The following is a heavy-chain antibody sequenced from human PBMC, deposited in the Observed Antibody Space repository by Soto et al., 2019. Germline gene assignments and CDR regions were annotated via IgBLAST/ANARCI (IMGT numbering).Heavy chain of an antibody. CDR2: IYPGDSDT. CDR1: GYSFTSYW. J-gene: IGHJ6*02. CDR3: ARSKYASSGYSGHYGMDV. V-gene: IGHV5-51*01. Sequence: GESLKISCKGPGYSFTSYWIGWVRQMPGKGLEWMGIIYPGDSDTRYSPSFQGQVTISADKSISTAYLQWSSLKASDTAMYFCARSKYASSGYSGHYGMDVWGQGTTVTVSS. D-gene: IGHD3-22*01.